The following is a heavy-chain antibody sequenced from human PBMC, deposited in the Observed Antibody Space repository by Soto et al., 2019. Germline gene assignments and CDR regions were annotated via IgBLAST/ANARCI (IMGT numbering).Heavy chain of an antibody. V-gene: IGHV3-72*01. J-gene: IGHJ4*02. CDR3: ARVGALGRYHFDF. Sequence: EVRLVESGGGLVQPGGSLRLSCAASGFTFTDYYMDWVRQAPGKGLEWVGRMRNKGNSYTTDYAASVKGSFTISREYPYNSQYLQMKSLKTEDTAVYYCARVGALGRYHFDFWGQGTRVTVSS. CDR2: MRNKGNSYTT. CDR1: GFTFTDYY. D-gene: IGHD3-16*02.